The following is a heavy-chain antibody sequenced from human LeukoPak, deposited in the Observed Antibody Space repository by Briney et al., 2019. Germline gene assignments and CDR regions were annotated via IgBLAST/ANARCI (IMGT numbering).Heavy chain of an antibody. CDR3: ARDLESSGWYWFDP. Sequence: ASVKVSCKASGYTFTSYGISWVRQAPGQGLEWMGWISAYNGNTNYAQKFQGRVTMTTDTSTSTAYMELRSLRFDDTAVYYCARDLESSGWYWFDPWGQGTLVTVSS. J-gene: IGHJ5*02. CDR2: ISAYNGNT. V-gene: IGHV1-18*01. CDR1: GYTFTSYG. D-gene: IGHD6-19*01.